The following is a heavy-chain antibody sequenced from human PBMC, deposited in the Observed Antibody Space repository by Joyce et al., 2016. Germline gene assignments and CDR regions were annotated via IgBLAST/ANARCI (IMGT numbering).Heavy chain of an antibody. J-gene: IGHJ4*02. CDR1: GLTLSNYG. CDR2: ISYDGIYK. D-gene: IGHD6-25*01. V-gene: IGHV3-30*18. Sequence: QVQLVESGGGVVQPGRSLRLYCAASGLTLSNYGVQWVRQATGKGREWVAVISYDGIYKYYADSVKGRFTISRDNSKNTVFLEMNSLRTEDTAVYYCAKILTATYSSGWFLDYWGQGTLVTVSS. CDR3: AKILTATYSSGWFLDY.